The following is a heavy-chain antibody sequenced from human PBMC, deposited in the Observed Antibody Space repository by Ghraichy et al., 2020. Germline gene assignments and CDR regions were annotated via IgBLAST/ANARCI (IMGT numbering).Heavy chain of an antibody. CDR3: ARERTMVRGVHRPTVYDY. V-gene: IGHV4-34*01. J-gene: IGHJ4*02. D-gene: IGHD3-10*01. Sequence: SETLSLTCAVYGGSFSGYYWSWIRQPPGKGLEWIGEINHSGSTNYNPSLKSRVTISVDTSKNQFSLKLSSVTAADTAVYYCARERTMVRGVHRPTVYDYWGQGTLVTVSS. CDR1: GGSFSGYY. CDR2: INHSGST.